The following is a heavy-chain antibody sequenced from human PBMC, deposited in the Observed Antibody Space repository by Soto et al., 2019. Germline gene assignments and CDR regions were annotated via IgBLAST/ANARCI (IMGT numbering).Heavy chain of an antibody. J-gene: IGHJ3*02. D-gene: IGHD3-10*01. CDR1: GGSFSGYY. Sequence: QVQLQQWGAGLLKPSETLSLTCAVYGGSFSGYYWSWIRQPPGKGLEWIGEINHSGSTNYNPSLKSRVTISVDRSKNQFSLKLNSVTAADTAVYYCARLNLWFGELSDAFDIWGQGTMVTVSS. CDR2: INHSGST. V-gene: IGHV4-34*01. CDR3: ARLNLWFGELSDAFDI.